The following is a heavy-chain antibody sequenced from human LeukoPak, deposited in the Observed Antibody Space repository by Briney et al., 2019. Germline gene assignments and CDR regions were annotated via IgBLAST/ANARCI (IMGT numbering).Heavy chain of an antibody. D-gene: IGHD3-22*01. CDR3: ARGPRYYYDSSGYLGAFDI. CDR2: INHSGST. Sequence: PSETLSLTCAVYGGSFSGYYWSWIRQPPGKGLEWIGEINHSGSTNYNPSLKSRVTISVDTSKNQFSLKLSSVTAADTAVYYCARGPRYYYDSSGYLGAFDIWGQGTMVTVSS. V-gene: IGHV4-34*01. CDR1: GGSFSGYY. J-gene: IGHJ3*02.